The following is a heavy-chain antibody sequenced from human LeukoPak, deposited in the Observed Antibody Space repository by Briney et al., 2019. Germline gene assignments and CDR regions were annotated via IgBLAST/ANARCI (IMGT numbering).Heavy chain of an antibody. CDR2: INPNSGDT. CDR3: ARVGGSGAYYAFDY. V-gene: IGHV1-2*06. CDR1: GYTFIAYY. J-gene: IGHJ4*02. Sequence: ASVKVSCKASGYTFIAYYIHWVRQAPGQGLEWMGRINPNSGDTDYAQKFQGRIIMSRDTSISTLYMDLSRLRSDDTAVYYCARVGGSGAYYAFDYWGQGNLVTVSS. D-gene: IGHD3-16*01.